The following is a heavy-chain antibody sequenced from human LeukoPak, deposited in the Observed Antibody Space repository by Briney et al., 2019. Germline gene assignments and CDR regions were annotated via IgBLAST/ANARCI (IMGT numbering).Heavy chain of an antibody. Sequence: GGSLRLSCAASGFTFSSYAMSWVRQAPGKGLEWVSAISGSGGSTYYADSVKGRFNISRDNSKNTLYLQMNSLRAEDTAVYYCAKGRYYYDSSGYTYWGRGTLVTVSS. D-gene: IGHD3-22*01. CDR2: ISGSGGST. CDR3: AKGRYYYDSSGYTY. V-gene: IGHV3-23*01. J-gene: IGHJ4*02. CDR1: GFTFSSYA.